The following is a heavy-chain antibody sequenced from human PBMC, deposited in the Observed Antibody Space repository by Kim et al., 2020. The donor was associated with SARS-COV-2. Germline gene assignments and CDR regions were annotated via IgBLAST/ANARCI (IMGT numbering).Heavy chain of an antibody. V-gene: IGHV3-15*01. Sequence: DYAAPVKGRFTISRDDSKNTLYLQMNSLKTEDTAVYYCTTAPLLYSPFDYWGQGTLVTVSS. J-gene: IGHJ4*02. D-gene: IGHD5-18*01. CDR3: TTAPLLYSPFDY.